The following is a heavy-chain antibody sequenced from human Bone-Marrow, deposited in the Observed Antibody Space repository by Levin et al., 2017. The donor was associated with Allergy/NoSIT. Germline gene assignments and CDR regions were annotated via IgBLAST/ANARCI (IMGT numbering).Heavy chain of an antibody. Sequence: ETLSLTCTASGGSVTSGSYYWTWIRQPPGKGLEWIGYSYYSGSTNYNPSLNSRVTISVDTSKNQFSLKLTSVTAADTAVYYCARGDQWLTFFDSWGQGTLVTVSS. CDR3: ARGDQWLTFFDS. CDR2: SYYSGST. V-gene: IGHV4-61*01. CDR1: GGSVTSGSYY. J-gene: IGHJ4*02. D-gene: IGHD6-19*01.